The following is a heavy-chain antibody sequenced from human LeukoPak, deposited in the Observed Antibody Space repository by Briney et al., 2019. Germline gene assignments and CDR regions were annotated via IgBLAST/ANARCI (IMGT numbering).Heavy chain of an antibody. CDR1: GFTFSSYA. Sequence: PGGSLRLSCAASGFTFSSYAMSWVRQAPGEGLEWVSPISGSDGSTYYADSVKGRFTISRDNSKNTLYLQMNSLRAEDTAVYYCAKDSQSALLPYYFDFWGQGTLVTVSS. CDR2: ISGSDGST. D-gene: IGHD3-22*01. J-gene: IGHJ4*02. V-gene: IGHV3-23*01. CDR3: AKDSQSALLPYYFDF.